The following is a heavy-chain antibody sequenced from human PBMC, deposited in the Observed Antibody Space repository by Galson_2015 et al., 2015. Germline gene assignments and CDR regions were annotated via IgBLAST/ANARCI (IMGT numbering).Heavy chain of an antibody. D-gene: IGHD6-19*01. CDR3: ARGQWRGGEDTFDI. Sequence: SLRLSCAATGFTFSGYCMSWVRQAPGKGLEWVSYISKSGGSIYYADSVKGRFTISRDSAKSSLYLQMNSLTVEDTAVYYCARGQWRGGEDTFDIWGQGTMVTVSS. CDR1: GFTFSGYC. CDR2: ISKSGGSI. J-gene: IGHJ3*02. V-gene: IGHV3-48*04.